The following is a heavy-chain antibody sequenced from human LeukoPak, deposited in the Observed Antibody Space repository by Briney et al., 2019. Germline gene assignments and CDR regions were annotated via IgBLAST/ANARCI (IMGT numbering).Heavy chain of an antibody. J-gene: IGHJ4*02. V-gene: IGHV3-23*01. Sequence: GGSLRLSCAASGFTFSSYAMSWVRQAPGKGLEWVSAISGSGGSTYYADSVKGRFTISRDNSKNTLYLQMNSLRAEDTAVYYCAKDQTYCGGDCYPSFDYWGQGTLVTVSS. CDR2: ISGSGGST. CDR1: GFTFSSYA. CDR3: AKDQTYCGGDCYPSFDY. D-gene: IGHD2-21*02.